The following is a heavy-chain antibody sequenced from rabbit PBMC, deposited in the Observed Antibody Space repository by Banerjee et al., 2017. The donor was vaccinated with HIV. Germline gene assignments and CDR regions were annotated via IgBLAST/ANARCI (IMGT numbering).Heavy chain of an antibody. CDR1: GFSFSSSYW. V-gene: IGHV1S45*01. D-gene: IGHD4-1*01. CDR3: ARGDYYSGGGYALNL. Sequence: QEQLVESGGDLVKPEGSLTLTCTASGFSFSSSYWICWVRQAPGKGLELIGFIYTSSGSTYYASWVNGRFTISKTSSTTVTLQMTSLTAADTATYFCARGDYYSGGGYALNLWGPGTLITVS. J-gene: IGHJ4*01. CDR2: IYTSSGST.